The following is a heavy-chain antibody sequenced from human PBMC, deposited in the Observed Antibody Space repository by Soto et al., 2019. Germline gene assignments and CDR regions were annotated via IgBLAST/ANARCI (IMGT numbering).Heavy chain of an antibody. J-gene: IGHJ6*02. Sequence: PGESLKISCQGSGYRFTNFWIGWVRQRPGKGLEWMGIIYSRDSDTRYSPSFQGQVTISVDSSISTAYLQWSSLKASDTAIYYCARRSNYYYYGMDVWGQGTTVTVSS. CDR2: IYSRDSDT. CDR3: ARRSNYYYYGMDV. CDR1: GYRFTNFW. V-gene: IGHV5-51*01.